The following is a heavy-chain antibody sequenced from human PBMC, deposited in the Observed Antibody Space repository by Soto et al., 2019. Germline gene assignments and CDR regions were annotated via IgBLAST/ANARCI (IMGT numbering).Heavy chain of an antibody. CDR1: GESISSSSYY. J-gene: IGHJ4*02. CDR2: IYYSGRT. Sequence: LSLTCIVSGESISSSSYYWGWIRQPPGKGSEGIGSIYYSGRTYYNPSLKSRVTISIDTSKNHLSLKLSSVTATDTAVYYCGRQGTTVVTQAYFDHWGRGALVTVSS. V-gene: IGHV4-39*01. D-gene: IGHD2-21*02. CDR3: GRQGTTVVTQAYFDH.